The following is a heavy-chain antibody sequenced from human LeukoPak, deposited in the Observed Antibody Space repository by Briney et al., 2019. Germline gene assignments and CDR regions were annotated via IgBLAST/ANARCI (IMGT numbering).Heavy chain of an antibody. J-gene: IGHJ5*02. CDR3: ARAQGIVVVVAATSWFDP. V-gene: IGHV4-34*01. D-gene: IGHD2-15*01. CDR2: INHSGST. CDR1: GGSFSGYY. Sequence: SETLSLTCAVYGGSFSGYYWSWIRQPPGKGLEWIGEINHSGSTNYNASLKGRVTISVDTSKNQLSLKLSSVAAADMAVYYCARAQGIVVVVAATSWFDPWGQGTLVTVSS.